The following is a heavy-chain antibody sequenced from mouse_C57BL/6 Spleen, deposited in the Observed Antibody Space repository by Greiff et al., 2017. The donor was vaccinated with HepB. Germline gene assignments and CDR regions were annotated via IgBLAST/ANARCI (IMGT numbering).Heavy chain of an antibody. CDR3: ATYYGNYGYFDV. V-gene: IGHV1-55*01. J-gene: IGHJ1*03. D-gene: IGHD2-10*01. CDR1: GYTFTSYW. CDR2: IYPGSGST. Sequence: QVQLQQPGAELVKPGASVKMSCKASGYTFTSYWITWVKQRPGQGLEWIGDIYPGSGSTNYNEKFKSKATLTVDTSSSTAYMQLSSLTSEDSAVYYCATYYGNYGYFDVWGTGTTVTVSS.